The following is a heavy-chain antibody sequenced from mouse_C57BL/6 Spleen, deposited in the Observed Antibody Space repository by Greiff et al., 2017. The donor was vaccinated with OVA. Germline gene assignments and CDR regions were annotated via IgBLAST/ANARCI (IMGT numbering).Heavy chain of an antibody. J-gene: IGHJ2*01. D-gene: IGHD2-1*01. CDR3: AQGRYGNLYLDY. Sequence: QVQLQQSGAELVKPGASVKMSCKASGYTFTSYWITWVKQRPGQGLEWIGDIYPGSGSTNYNEKFKSKATLTVDTSSSTAYMQLSSLTSEDSAVYYCAQGRYGNLYLDYWGQGTTLTVSS. CDR2: IYPGSGST. CDR1: GYTFTSYW. V-gene: IGHV1-55*01.